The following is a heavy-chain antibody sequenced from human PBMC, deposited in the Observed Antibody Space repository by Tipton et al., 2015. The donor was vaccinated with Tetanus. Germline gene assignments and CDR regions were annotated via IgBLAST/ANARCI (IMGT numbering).Heavy chain of an antibody. CDR2: TWSHGGNI. Sequence: SLRLSCATSGFIFNSYGIHWVRQAPGKGLEWVAVTWSHGGNIYYADSVKGRCAVSRDNSKNTVYLQMNSLSAEDTAVYYCARGGDTSGHYGIFDSWGQGTLLIVSS. CDR3: ARGGDTSGHYGIFDS. CDR1: GFIFNSYG. V-gene: IGHV3-33*01. D-gene: IGHD3-22*01. J-gene: IGHJ4*02.